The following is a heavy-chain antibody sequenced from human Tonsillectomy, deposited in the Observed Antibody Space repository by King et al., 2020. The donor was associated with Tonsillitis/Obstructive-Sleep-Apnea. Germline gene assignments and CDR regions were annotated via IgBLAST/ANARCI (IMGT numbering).Heavy chain of an antibody. V-gene: IGHV1-18*01. CDR2: ISAYNGNT. D-gene: IGHD3-22*01. J-gene: IGHJ4*02. CDR3: ARDSMGHYFDSSGYHTFDY. CDR1: GYTFSSYG. Sequence: QLVQSGAEVKKPGASVKVSCKASGYTFSSYGISWVRQAPGQGLEWMGWISAYNGNTNYAQKLQGRVTMTTDTSTSTAYMEVRSLRSDDTAVYYCARDSMGHYFDSSGYHTFDYWGQGTLVTVSS.